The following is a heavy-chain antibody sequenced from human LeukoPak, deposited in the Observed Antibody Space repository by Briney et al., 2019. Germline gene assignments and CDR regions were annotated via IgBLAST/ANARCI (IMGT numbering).Heavy chain of an antibody. CDR2: IYYSGST. CDR3: ARHRVGATTDFDY. CDR1: GGSISSSSYY. V-gene: IGHV4-39*01. Sequence: PSETLSLTCTVSGGSISSSSYYWGWIRQPPGKGLEWIGSIYYSGSTYYNPSLKSRVTISVDTSKNQFSLKLSSGTAADTAVYYCARHRVGATTDFDYWGQGTLVTVSS. J-gene: IGHJ4*02. D-gene: IGHD1-26*01.